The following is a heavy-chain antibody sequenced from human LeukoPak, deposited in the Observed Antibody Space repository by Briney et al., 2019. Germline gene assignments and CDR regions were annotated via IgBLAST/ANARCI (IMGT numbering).Heavy chain of an antibody. Sequence: ASVKVSCKASGYTFTSYGISWVRQAPGQGLEWMGWISAYYGNTNYAQKLQGRVTMTTDTSTSTAYMELRSLRSDDTAVYYCARDSGPQNYYDSSGCPDYWGQGTLVTVSS. V-gene: IGHV1-18*01. CDR2: ISAYYGNT. D-gene: IGHD3-22*01. CDR1: GYTFTSYG. J-gene: IGHJ4*02. CDR3: ARDSGPQNYYDSSGCPDY.